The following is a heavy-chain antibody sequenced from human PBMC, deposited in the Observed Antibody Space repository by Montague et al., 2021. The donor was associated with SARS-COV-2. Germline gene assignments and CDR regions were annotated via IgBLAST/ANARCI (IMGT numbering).Heavy chain of an antibody. D-gene: IGHD3-10*01. CDR3: ARGRKRMTVVRGVIIDWFDP. V-gene: IGHV4-34*01. CDR2: LNHSGGT. J-gene: IGHJ5*02. Sequence: SETLSLTCAVYGGSFSGYYWSWIRQPPGTGLEWIGELNHSGGTNXNPSLKSRVTISVDTSKNLFSLKLSSVTAADTAVYYCARGRKRMTVVRGVIIDWFDPWGQGTMVTVSS. CDR1: GGSFSGYY.